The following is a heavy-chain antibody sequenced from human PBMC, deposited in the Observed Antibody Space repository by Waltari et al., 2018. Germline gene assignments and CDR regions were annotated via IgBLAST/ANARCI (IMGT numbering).Heavy chain of an antibody. Sequence: EVQLLQSGAELKEPGTTVRISGKGSGYTFSDYYIQWVQQAPGKGLRWMGLVDPEDGETIYADNFQGRVTISADTSTDTAFMELSSLRSEDTAVFYCATALGDSSSASRPFDFWGQGTMITVSS. D-gene: IGHD6-19*01. V-gene: IGHV1-69-2*01. CDR3: ATALGDSSSASRPFDF. CDR1: GYTFSDYY. CDR2: VDPEDGET. J-gene: IGHJ3*01.